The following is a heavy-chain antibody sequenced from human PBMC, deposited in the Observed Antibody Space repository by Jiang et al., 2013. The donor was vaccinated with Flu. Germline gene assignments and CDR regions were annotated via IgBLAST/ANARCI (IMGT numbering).Heavy chain of an antibody. V-gene: IGHV4-39*01. CDR3: ARSSAGALGWGPGDFDS. Sequence: SETLSLKCTVSGGSISSSSYYWDWIRQPPGKGLEWVATIYFRGKTYYSPSLKSRVTVSIDTSENQFSLHMSSVTAADTAVYYCARSSAGALGWGPGDFDSWGRGTLVTVSS. CDR1: GGSISSSSYY. CDR2: IYFRGKT. D-gene: IGHD4/OR15-4a*01. J-gene: IGHJ4*02.